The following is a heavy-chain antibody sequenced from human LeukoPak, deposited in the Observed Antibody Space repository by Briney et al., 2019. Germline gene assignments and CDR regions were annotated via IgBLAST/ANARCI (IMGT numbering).Heavy chain of an antibody. Sequence: PSETLSLTCAVSGGSISSGGYSWSWIRQPPGQGLEWIGYIYHSGSTYYNPSLKSRVTISVDRSKNQFSLKLSSVTAADTAVYYCARAIGGDAFDIWGQGTMVTVSS. V-gene: IGHV4-30-2*01. CDR3: ARAIGGDAFDI. CDR2: IYHSGST. J-gene: IGHJ3*02. D-gene: IGHD3-10*01. CDR1: GGSISSGGYS.